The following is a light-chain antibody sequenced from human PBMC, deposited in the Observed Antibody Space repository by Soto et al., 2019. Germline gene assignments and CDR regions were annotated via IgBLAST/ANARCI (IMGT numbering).Light chain of an antibody. J-gene: IGLJ2*01. CDR1: SSDIGSYNY. CDR2: DVT. Sequence: QSALTQPASVSGSPGQSITISCSGSSSDIGSYNYVSWYQQHPGKAPKLMIYDVTNRPSGVSDRFSGSKSGNTAPLTISGLQAEDEADYYCSSYTSSSVVFGGGTQLTVL. CDR3: SSYTSSSVV. V-gene: IGLV2-14*03.